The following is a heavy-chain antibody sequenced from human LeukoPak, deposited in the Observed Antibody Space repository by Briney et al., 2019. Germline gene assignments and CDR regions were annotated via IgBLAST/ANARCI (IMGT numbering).Heavy chain of an antibody. V-gene: IGHV3-23*01. CDR3: AKDRYDILTGPGAFDI. J-gene: IGHJ3*02. CDR2: ISGSGDNT. CDR1: GFTFSSYA. D-gene: IGHD3-9*01. Sequence: GGSLRLSREVSGFTFSSYAMSWVRQAPGKGLEWVSAISGSGDNTYYADSVKGRFTISRDNSKNTLCLQMNSLRAEDTAVYYCAKDRYDILTGPGAFDIWGQGTMVTVSS.